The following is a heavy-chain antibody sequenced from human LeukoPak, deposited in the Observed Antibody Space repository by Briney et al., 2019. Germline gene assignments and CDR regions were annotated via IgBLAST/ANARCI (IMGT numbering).Heavy chain of an antibody. CDR3: TRTIVGATMPYSP. J-gene: IGHJ5*02. V-gene: IGHV3-73*01. D-gene: IGHD1-26*01. Sequence: GGSLRLSCAASGLTFSGSAMHWVRQASGKGLEWVGRIRSKANSYATAYAASVKGRFTISRDDSKNTAYLQMNSLKTEDTAVYYCTRTIVGATMPYSPWGQGTLVTVSS. CDR1: GLTFSGSA. CDR2: IRSKANSYAT.